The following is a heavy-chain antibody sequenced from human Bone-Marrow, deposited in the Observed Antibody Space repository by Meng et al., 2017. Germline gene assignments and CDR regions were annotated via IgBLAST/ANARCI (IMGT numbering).Heavy chain of an antibody. CDR3: ARGGTIFGVVIINLYYYYGMDV. D-gene: IGHD3-3*01. CDR1: GGTFSSYT. V-gene: IGHV1-8*03. J-gene: IGHJ6*02. Sequence: ASVKVSCKASGGTFSSYTISWVRQAPGQGLEWMGWMNPNSGNTGYAQKFQGRVTITRNTSISTAYMELSSLRSEDTAVYYCARGGTIFGVVIINLYYYYGMDVWGQGTTVTVSS. CDR2: MNPNSGNT.